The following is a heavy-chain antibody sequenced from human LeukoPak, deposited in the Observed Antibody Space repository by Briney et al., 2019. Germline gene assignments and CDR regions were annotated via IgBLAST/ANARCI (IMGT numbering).Heavy chain of an antibody. J-gene: IGHJ6*02. CDR3: VRRSDCSTTSCYFYHGMDV. Sequence: SETLSLTCTVSGDSISSRSHYWVWMRQPPGKGLEWIVSIYSGGGTYYKPSLGGRVTVAVATSKDQLFLTLTSVTAADTAVYYCVRRSDCSTTSCYFYHGMDVWGQGTTVTVSS. CDR1: GDSISSRSHY. V-gene: IGHV4-39*01. CDR2: IYSGGGT. D-gene: IGHD2-2*01.